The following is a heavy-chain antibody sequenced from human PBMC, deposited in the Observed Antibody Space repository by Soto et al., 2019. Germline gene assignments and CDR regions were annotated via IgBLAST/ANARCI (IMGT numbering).Heavy chain of an antibody. V-gene: IGHV3-7*01. J-gene: IGHJ2*01. CDR3: ARARIDL. Sequence: EVQLVESGGGLVQPGGSLRLSCAASGFTISTYWMTWVRQAPGKGLEWVANINLDGSEKYYVDSVKGRFSISRDNVKNSLYLQLNSLRAEDTALYYCARARIDLWGRGTLVTVSS. CDR1: GFTISTYW. CDR2: INLDGSEK.